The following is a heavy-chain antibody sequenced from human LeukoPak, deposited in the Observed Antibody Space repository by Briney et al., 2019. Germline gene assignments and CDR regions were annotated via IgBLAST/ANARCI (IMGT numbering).Heavy chain of an antibody. D-gene: IGHD6-25*01. CDR1: GGSISSYY. CDR2: IYHTGST. Sequence: PPETLPLTCTVSGGSISSYYWSWIRQPPGKGLEWIANIYHTGSTNYNPSLSSRVTISIETAKNQFSLKLTSVTAADTAVYYCARRGRNSSGWQDYLWGQGTLVPASS. J-gene: IGHJ4*02. CDR3: ARRGRNSSGWQDYL. V-gene: IGHV4-59*01.